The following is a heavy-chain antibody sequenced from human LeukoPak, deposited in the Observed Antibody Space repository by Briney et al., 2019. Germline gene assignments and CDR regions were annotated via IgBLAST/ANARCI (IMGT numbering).Heavy chain of an antibody. CDR1: GYTFTSYY. Sequence: ASVKVSCKASGYTFTSYYMHWVRQAPGQGLEWMGIINPSGGSTSYAQKFQGRVTMTRDTSTSTVYMELSSLRSEDTAVYYCARRIQLWLGGYYFDYWGQGTLVTVSS. J-gene: IGHJ4*02. V-gene: IGHV1-46*01. CDR2: INPSGGST. D-gene: IGHD5-18*01. CDR3: ARRIQLWLGGYYFDY.